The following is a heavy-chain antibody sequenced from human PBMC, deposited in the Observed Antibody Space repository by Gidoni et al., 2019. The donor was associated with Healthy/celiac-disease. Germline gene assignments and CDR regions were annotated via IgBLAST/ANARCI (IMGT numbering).Heavy chain of an antibody. V-gene: IGHV3-23*01. J-gene: IGHJ4*02. D-gene: IGHD1-1*01. CDR3: AKRYNWNDSRGPFDY. Sequence: EVQLLESGGGLVQPGGSLRLACAASGFTFSSYAMSWVRQAPGKGLEWVSAIRGSGGSTYYADSVKGRFTISRDNSKNTLYLQMNSLRAEDTAVYYCAKRYNWNDSRGPFDYWGQGTLVTVSS. CDR1: GFTFSSYA. CDR2: IRGSGGST.